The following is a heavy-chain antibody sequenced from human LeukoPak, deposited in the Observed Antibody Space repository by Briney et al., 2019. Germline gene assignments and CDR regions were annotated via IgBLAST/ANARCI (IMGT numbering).Heavy chain of an antibody. CDR1: RFTFSTYW. J-gene: IGHJ4*02. V-gene: IGHV3-7*04. D-gene: IGHD1-1*01. Sequence: VGSLRLSCAASRFTFSTYWMTWVRQAPGKGPEWVANIKEDGSATYSVDSVKGRFTISRDNAKKSLCLQMNSLRAEDTAVYYCARDSPGYLAYDSWGQGTLVTVSS. CDR2: IKEDGSAT. CDR3: ARDSPGYLAYDS.